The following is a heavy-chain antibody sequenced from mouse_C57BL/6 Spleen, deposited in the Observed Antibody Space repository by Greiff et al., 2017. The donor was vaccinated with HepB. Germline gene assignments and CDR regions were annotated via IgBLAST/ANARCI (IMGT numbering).Heavy chain of an antibody. V-gene: IGHV14-4*01. CDR2: IDPENGDT. Sequence: VQLQQSGAELVRPGASVKLSCTASGFNIKDDYMHWVKQRPEHGLEWIGWIDPENGDTEYASKFQGKATITADTSSNTAYLQLSSLTSEDTAVYYCTTLGNPVYFDYWGQGTTLTVSS. CDR3: TTLGNPVYFDY. J-gene: IGHJ2*01. CDR1: GFNIKDDY.